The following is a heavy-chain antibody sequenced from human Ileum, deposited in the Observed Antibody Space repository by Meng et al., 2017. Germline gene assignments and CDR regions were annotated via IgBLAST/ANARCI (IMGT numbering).Heavy chain of an antibody. Sequence: QGHLQESGPGLLRPSGTLSPICTVSCASVTTSHYQWGWIRQPPGKGLEWIGYASTNYNPSLKSRLTISLDTSKNQVSLKLTSVTAADTAVYYCARDHWGSLDYWGQGILVTVSS. V-gene: IGHV4-61*01. CDR3: ARDHWGSLDY. D-gene: IGHD7-27*01. J-gene: IGHJ4*02. CDR1: CASVTTSHYQ. CDR2: AST.